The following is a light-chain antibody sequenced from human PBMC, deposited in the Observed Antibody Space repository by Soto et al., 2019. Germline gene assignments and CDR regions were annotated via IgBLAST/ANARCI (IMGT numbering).Light chain of an antibody. V-gene: IGKV1-12*01. CDR1: QYVSSW. Sequence: DTQMTQSPASVSASVGDRGTITCRAGQYVSSWLAWYQQKAGKAPKRLIFDASNLASGVPSRFSGSGSGTHFTLTISNLQPEDVATYYCQQANSFPLTFGGGTKVEIK. CDR2: DAS. J-gene: IGKJ4*01. CDR3: QQANSFPLT.